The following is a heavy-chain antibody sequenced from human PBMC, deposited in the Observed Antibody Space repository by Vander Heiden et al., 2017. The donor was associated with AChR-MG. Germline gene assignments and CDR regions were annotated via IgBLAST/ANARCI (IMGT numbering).Heavy chain of an antibody. V-gene: IGHV1-8*01. Sequence: QVQLVQSGAEVKKPGSPLKDSCKASGYTFTSYDINGVRQATGQGLEWMGWMNPNSGNTGYAQKFQGRVTMTRNTSISTAYMELSSLRSEDTAVYYCARGLRKGSRRELRPVDYWGQGTLVTVSS. D-gene: IGHD1-26*01. CDR1: GYTFTSYD. J-gene: IGHJ4*02. CDR2: MNPNSGNT. CDR3: ARGLRKGSRRELRPVDY.